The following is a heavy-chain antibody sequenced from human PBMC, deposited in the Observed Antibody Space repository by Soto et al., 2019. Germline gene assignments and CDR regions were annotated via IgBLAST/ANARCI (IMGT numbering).Heavy chain of an antibody. CDR2: IYYSGST. V-gene: IGHV4-59*01. D-gene: IGHD2-15*01. CDR1: GGSISSYY. Sequence: SETLSLTCTVSGGSISSYYWSWIRQPPGKGLEWIGYIYYSGSTNYNPSLKSRVTISVDTSKNQFSLKLSSVTAADTAVYYCARRYGGTFDYWGQGTTVTVSS. J-gene: IGHJ4*03. CDR3: ARRYGGTFDY.